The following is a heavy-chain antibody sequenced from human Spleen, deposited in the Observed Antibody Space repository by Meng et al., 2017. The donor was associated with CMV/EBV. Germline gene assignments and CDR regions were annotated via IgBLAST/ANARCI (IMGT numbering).Heavy chain of an antibody. D-gene: IGHD4-17*01. CDR2: ISTYNDNT. CDR1: GYTFTSYG. V-gene: IGHV1-18*01. CDR3: ARDQYYGDLLYFDY. J-gene: IGHJ4*02. Sequence: ASVKVSCKASGYTFTSYGIGWVRQAPGQGLEWMGWISTYNDNTNYAQKLQARVTMTTDTSTSTAYMELRSLRSDDTAVYYCARDQYYGDLLYFDYWGQGTLVTVSS.